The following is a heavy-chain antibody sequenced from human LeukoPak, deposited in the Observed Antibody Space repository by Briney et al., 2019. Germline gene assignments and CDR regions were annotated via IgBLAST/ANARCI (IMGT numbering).Heavy chain of an antibody. CDR1: GFTFSGFW. CDR3: ARSSYSSSSSV. CDR2: INSDGSEG. D-gene: IGHD6-6*01. V-gene: IGHV3-7*03. Sequence: GGPLRLSCAVAGFTFSGFWMSWSRQAPGKGLEWVASINSDGSEGYYADVVKGRFTISRDNAKNSLYLQINSLRAEDTAVYYCARSSYSSSSSVWGRGTMVTVSS. J-gene: IGHJ3*01.